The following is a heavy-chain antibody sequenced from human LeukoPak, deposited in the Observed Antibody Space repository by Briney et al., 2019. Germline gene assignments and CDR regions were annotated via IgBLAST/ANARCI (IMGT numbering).Heavy chain of an antibody. J-gene: IGHJ3*02. D-gene: IGHD6-13*01. V-gene: IGHV4-4*07. Sequence: SETLSLTCTVSGGSISSYYWSWIRQPAGKGLEWIGRIYTSGSTNYNPSLKSRVTMSVDTSKNQFSLKLSSVTAADTAVYYCASCSIGSSSHALDIWGQGTMVTVSS. CDR1: GGSISSYY. CDR2: IYTSGST. CDR3: ASCSIGSSSHALDI.